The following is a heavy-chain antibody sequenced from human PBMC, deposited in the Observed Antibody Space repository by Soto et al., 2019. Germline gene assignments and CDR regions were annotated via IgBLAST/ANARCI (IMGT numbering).Heavy chain of an antibody. D-gene: IGHD4-17*01. CDR1: GFTFSTYS. Sequence: GGSLRLSCAASGFTFSTYSMRWVRQTPGRGLESLTSNSSASGCIYYSASLIVRFTISRENGKSSLFLHMTSLTVEDAALYYCAGVPGALKSGWCGPWGKGSRVSVAS. CDR2: NSSASGCI. V-gene: IGHV3-21*01. CDR3: AGVPGALKSGWCGP. J-gene: IGHJ5*02.